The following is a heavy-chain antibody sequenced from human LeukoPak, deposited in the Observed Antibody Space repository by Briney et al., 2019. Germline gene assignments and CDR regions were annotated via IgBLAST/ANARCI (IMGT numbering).Heavy chain of an antibody. CDR2: IYYGGST. CDR3: ARDIGGSSTSSGVFDL. CDR1: GASMSDYY. D-gene: IGHD2-2*01. J-gene: IGHJ4*02. Sequence: SETLSLTCTVSGASMSDYYWSWIRQPPGKGLEWIGYIYYGGSTKDNPSLKSRVTMSVDPSKNQFSLKLSSATAADTAVYYCARDIGGSSTSSGVFDLWGQGTLVTVSS. V-gene: IGHV4-59*01.